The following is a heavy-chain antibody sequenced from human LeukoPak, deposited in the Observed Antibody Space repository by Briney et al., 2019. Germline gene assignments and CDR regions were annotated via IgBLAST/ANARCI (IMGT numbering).Heavy chain of an antibody. CDR2: FSGSGGST. V-gene: IGHV3-23*01. Sequence: PGGSLRLSCTASGFTLSNYAMSWVRQAPGKGLEWVSGFSGSGGSTYYADSVKGRFTISRDDSKNTLYLQMNSLRAEDTAVYYYAKGVLASTNYFDSWGQGTLVTVSS. CDR1: GFTLSNYA. D-gene: IGHD2/OR15-2a*01. J-gene: IGHJ4*02. CDR3: AKGVLASTNYFDS.